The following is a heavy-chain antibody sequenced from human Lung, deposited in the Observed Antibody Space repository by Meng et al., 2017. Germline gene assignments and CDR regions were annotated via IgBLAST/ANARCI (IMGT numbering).Heavy chain of an antibody. Sequence: QVQLGQSGAERKKPGAAVKVSCKASADTFANYAISWVRQAPGQGLEWMGRISTHNGNTNYALKLQGRVTVTTDTSTSTAYMELRNLRSDDTAIYYCATARFSFLLGFDYWGQGTLVTVSS. CDR1: ADTFANYA. D-gene: IGHD2-8*02. CDR2: ISTHNGNT. J-gene: IGHJ4*02. V-gene: IGHV1-18*01. CDR3: ATARFSFLLGFDY.